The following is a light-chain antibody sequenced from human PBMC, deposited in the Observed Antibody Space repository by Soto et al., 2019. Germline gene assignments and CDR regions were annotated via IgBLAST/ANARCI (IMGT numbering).Light chain of an antibody. Sequence: EIVLTQSPGTLSLSPGERATLSCRSSQSVSNRYLAWYQQKPGQAPRLLISGASSRATGIPDRFSGSGSGTDFTLTISRLEPEDFAVYYCQQYGSSPPITFGQGTRLEI. V-gene: IGKV3-20*01. J-gene: IGKJ5*01. CDR2: GAS. CDR3: QQYGSSPPIT. CDR1: QSVSNRY.